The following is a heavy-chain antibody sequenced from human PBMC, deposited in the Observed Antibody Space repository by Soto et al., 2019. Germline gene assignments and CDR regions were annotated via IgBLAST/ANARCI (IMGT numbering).Heavy chain of an antibody. V-gene: IGHV3-7*02. CDR3: ARGIRGWSGYYSPYYYYGMDV. CDR2: IKQDGSEK. CDR1: GFTFSSYW. J-gene: IGHJ6*02. Sequence: PGGSLRPSCAASGFTFSSYWMSWVRQAPGKGLEWVANIKQDGSEKYYVDSVKGRFTISRDNSKNTLYLQMNSLRAEDTAVYYCARGIRGWSGYYSPYYYYGMDVWGQGTTVTVSS. D-gene: IGHD3-3*01.